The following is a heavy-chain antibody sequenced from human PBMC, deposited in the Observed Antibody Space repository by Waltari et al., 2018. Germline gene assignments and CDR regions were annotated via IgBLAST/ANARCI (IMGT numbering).Heavy chain of an antibody. D-gene: IGHD1-1*01. CDR2: IKEDGSVK. CDR3: ARTARNPDF. J-gene: IGHJ4*02. CDR1: TFSNYW. Sequence: TFSNYWMTWVRQAPGRGLEAVANIKEDGSVKNYVDSVRGRFTISRDNARNSLSLQMDSLRAEDTAVYYCARTARNPDFWGQGTLVTVSS. V-gene: IGHV3-7*01.